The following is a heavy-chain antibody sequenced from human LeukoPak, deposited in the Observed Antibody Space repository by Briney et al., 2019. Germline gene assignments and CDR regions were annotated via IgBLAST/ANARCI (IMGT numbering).Heavy chain of an antibody. D-gene: IGHD2-15*01. CDR1: GGSVSSYY. J-gene: IGHJ6*02. V-gene: IGHV4-59*02. CDR2: IHYSGST. Sequence: SETLSLTCTVSGGSVSSYYWSWIRQPPGKGLGWIGYIHYSGSTNYNPSLKSRVTISVDTSKNQFSLKLSSVTAADTAVYYCARAAQVVAAYYYYYYGMDVWGQGTTVTVSS. CDR3: ARAAQVVAAYYYYYYGMDV.